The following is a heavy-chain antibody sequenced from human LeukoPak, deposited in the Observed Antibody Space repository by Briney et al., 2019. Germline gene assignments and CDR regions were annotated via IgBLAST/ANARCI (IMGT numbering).Heavy chain of an antibody. V-gene: IGHV3-11*01. CDR1: GFTFTNYY. CDR2: ISSSGGTI. J-gene: IGHJ4*02. Sequence: SGGSLRLSCAASGFTFTNYYISWIRQTPGKGLEWIAHISSSGGTIYYADSMKGRFIISRDNAKNSIYLQMNSLRPEDSAVYYCARDLYYGGNFPGFDNWGQGTLVAVS. CDR3: ARDLYYGGNFPGFDN. D-gene: IGHD4-23*01.